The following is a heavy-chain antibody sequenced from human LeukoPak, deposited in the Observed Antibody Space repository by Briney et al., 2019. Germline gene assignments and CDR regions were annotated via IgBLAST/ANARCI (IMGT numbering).Heavy chain of an antibody. J-gene: IGHJ4*02. D-gene: IGHD5-24*01. V-gene: IGHV3-30-3*01. CDR3: ARVSGWLQLAY. CDR1: GFTFSSYA. Sequence: GGSLRLSCAASGFTFSSYAMHWVRQAPGKGLEWVAVISYDGSNKYYADSVKGRFTISRDNSKNTLYLQMNSLRAEDTAVYYCARVSGWLQLAYWGQGTLVTVSS. CDR2: ISYDGSNK.